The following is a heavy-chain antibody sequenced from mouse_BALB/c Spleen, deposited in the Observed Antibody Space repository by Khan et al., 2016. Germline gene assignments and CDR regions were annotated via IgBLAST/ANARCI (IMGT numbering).Heavy chain of an antibody. Sequence: EVQLQESGPSLVKPSQALSLTCSVTGDSITSGYWNWIRKFPGIKLEYMGYITYSGSTYYNPSLKSRISITRDTSKNQYFLQLISVTTEDTATYXGARDDGSSYGRGMDYWGQGTSATVSS. D-gene: IGHD1-1*01. J-gene: IGHJ4*01. V-gene: IGHV3-8*02. CDR1: GDSITSGY. CDR3: ARDDGSSYGRGMDY. CDR2: ITYSGST.